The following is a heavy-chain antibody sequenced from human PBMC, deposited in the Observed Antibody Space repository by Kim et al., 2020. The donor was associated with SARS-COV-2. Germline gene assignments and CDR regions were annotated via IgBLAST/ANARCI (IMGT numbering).Heavy chain of an antibody. Sequence: SETLSLTCTVSGGSISSYYWSWIRQPPGKGLEWIGYIYYSGSTNYNPSIKSRVTISVDTSKNQFSLKLSSVTAADTAVYYCAREIKGRPYYFDYWGQGTLVTVSS. CDR2: IYYSGST. V-gene: IGHV4-59*01. J-gene: IGHJ4*02. CDR1: GGSISSYY. CDR3: AREIKGRPYYFDY.